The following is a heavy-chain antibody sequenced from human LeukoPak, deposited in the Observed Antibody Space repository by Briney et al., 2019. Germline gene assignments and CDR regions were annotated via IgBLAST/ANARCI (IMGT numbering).Heavy chain of an antibody. CDR3: AKDGVILAPGESWYMDV. V-gene: IGHV3-48*01. J-gene: IGHJ6*03. D-gene: IGHD3-10*01. CDR1: GFTFSSYT. CDR2: IGTSSTTI. Sequence: GGSLRLSCAASGFTFSSYTMNWVRQPPGKGLEWVSNIGTSSTTIYYADSVKGRFTISRDNAKNSLYLQMNSLRADDTAVFYCAKDGVILAPGESWYMDVWGSGTPVTVSS.